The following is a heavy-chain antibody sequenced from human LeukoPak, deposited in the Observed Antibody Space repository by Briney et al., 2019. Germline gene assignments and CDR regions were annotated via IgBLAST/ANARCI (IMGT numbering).Heavy chain of an antibody. V-gene: IGHV1-69*13. J-gene: IGHJ5*02. CDR1: GGTFGSYA. Sequence: ASVKVSFKASGGTFGSYAISWVRPAPGQGLEWMGGIIPIFGTANHAQKFQGRVTITADESTSTAYMELSSLRSEDTAVCYCARGSIGYGDYVNWFDPWGQGTLVTVSS. D-gene: IGHD4-17*01. CDR3: ARGSIGYGDYVNWFDP. CDR2: IIPIFGTA.